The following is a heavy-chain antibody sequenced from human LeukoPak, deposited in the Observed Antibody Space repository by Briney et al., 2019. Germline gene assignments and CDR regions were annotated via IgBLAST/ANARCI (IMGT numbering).Heavy chain of an antibody. CDR1: GFTFSNYA. J-gene: IGHJ5*02. CDR2: ISGSGGTT. Sequence: PGGSLRLSCATSGFTFSNYAMSWVRQAPGKGLEWVSAISGSGGTTYYADSVKGRFTISRDNSMNTLYLQMNSLRAEDTAVFYCARGDCSSTSCSSTPKNWFDPWGQETLVSVSS. D-gene: IGHD2-2*01. V-gene: IGHV3-23*01. CDR3: ARGDCSSTSCSSTPKNWFDP.